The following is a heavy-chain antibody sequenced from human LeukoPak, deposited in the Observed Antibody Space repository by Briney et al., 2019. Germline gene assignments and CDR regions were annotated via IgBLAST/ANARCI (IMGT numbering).Heavy chain of an antibody. CDR3: AREQLYYMDV. CDR1: GFTFSSYW. V-gene: IGHV3-30-3*01. Sequence: PGGSLRLSCAASGFTFSSYWMSWVRQAPGKGLEWVAVISYDGSIKYYADSVKGRFTFSRENSKNTVYLQMNSLRPEDTAVYYCAREQLYYMDVWGKGTTVTVSS. J-gene: IGHJ6*03. D-gene: IGHD6-13*01. CDR2: ISYDGSIK.